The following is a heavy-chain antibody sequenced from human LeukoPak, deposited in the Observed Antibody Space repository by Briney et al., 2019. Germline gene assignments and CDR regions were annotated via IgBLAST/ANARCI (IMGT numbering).Heavy chain of an antibody. CDR1: GGTFSSYA. CDR2: IIPIFGTA. D-gene: IGHD3-3*01. Sequence: SVKVSCKASGGTFSSYAISWVRQAPGQGLEGMGGIIPIFGTANYAQKFQGRVTITTDESTSTAYMELSSLRSEDTAVYYCARGVLRFLEWSSPSRTSWFDPWGQGTLVTVSS. CDR3: ARGVLRFLEWSSPSRTSWFDP. J-gene: IGHJ5*02. V-gene: IGHV1-69*05.